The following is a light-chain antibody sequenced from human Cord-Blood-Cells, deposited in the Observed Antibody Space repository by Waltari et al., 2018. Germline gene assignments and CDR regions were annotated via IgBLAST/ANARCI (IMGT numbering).Light chain of an antibody. CDR1: SRDVGGYNY. V-gene: IGLV2-14*03. Sequence: QSALTQPASVSGSPGPSITISCTGTSRDVGGYNYVSWYQQHPGKAPKLMIYDVSNRPSGVSNRVSGSKSGNTASLTISGLQAEDEADYYCSSYTSSSTLVFGTGTKVTVL. CDR3: SSYTSSSTLV. CDR2: DVS. J-gene: IGLJ1*01.